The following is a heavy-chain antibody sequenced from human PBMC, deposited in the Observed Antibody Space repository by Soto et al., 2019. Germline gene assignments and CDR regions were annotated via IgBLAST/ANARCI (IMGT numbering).Heavy chain of an antibody. CDR1: GYTFTSYG. V-gene: IGHV1-18*01. J-gene: IGHJ5*02. CDR3: ARAVGYCMSTSCYGYNWFDP. D-gene: IGHD2-2*01. Sequence: QVQLVQSGAEVKKPGASVKVSCKASGYTFTSYGISWVRQAPGQGLEWMGWISAYNGNTNYAQKLQGRVTMTTDTSTSTAYMELRSLRSDDTAVYYWARAVGYCMSTSCYGYNWFDPWGQGTLVTVSS. CDR2: ISAYNGNT.